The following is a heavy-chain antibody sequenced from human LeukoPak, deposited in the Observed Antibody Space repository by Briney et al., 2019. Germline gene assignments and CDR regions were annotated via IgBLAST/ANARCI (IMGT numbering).Heavy chain of an antibody. J-gene: IGHJ4*02. CDR3: AKLKSVPYYFHF. Sequence: GGSLRLSCRASGFSFSNSAVSWVRQAPGKGLQWVSTVSGSGSGTYYTESVKGRFTISRDIGESTLYLQMNSLKAEDTAVYYCAKLKSVPYYFHFWGQETQVTVSS. CDR1: GFSFSNSA. CDR2: VSGSGSGT. V-gene: IGHV3-23*01.